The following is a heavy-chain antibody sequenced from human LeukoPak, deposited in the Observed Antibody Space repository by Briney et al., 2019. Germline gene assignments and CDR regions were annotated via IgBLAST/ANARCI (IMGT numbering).Heavy chain of an antibody. CDR2: IYHGSA. J-gene: IGHJ5*01. D-gene: IGHD6-19*01. V-gene: IGHV4-61*08. CDR3: AREGGRQWLVSGALDS. Sequence: PSETLSLTCAVSGGSISSGGYSWTWIRQPPGKGLEWIGYIYHGSATYNPSLESRVTLSMDTSKNQYSLKMTSVTAADTAVYYCAREGGRQWLVSGALDSWGQGTLVTVSS. CDR1: GGSISSGGYS.